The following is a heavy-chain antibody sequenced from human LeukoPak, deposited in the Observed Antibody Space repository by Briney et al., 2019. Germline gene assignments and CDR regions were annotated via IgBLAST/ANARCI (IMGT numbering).Heavy chain of an antibody. CDR1: GYTFTIYS. Sequence: GASVKVSCKASGYTFTIYSITWVRQAPGQGLEWMGWTSTYNGNTNYAQKLQGRVTMTTDTSTSTAYMELRGLRTDDTAVYYCARVVSGGWGFDYWGQGTLVTVSS. V-gene: IGHV1-18*01. J-gene: IGHJ4*02. D-gene: IGHD2-15*01. CDR2: TSTYNGNT. CDR3: ARVVSGGWGFDY.